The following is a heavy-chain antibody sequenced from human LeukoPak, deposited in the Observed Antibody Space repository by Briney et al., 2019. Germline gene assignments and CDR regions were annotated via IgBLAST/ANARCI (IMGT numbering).Heavy chain of an antibody. CDR2: ISADGTI. Sequence: GGSLRLSCAASGFKFDDYAMHWVRQAPGKGLEWVSLISADGTIYYADFVKGRFAISRDNSKNSLYLQMNSLRTEDTALYYCAKDLGYSSSPDYWGQGTLVTVS. CDR3: AKDLGYSSSPDY. J-gene: IGHJ4*02. D-gene: IGHD2-2*01. CDR1: GFKFDDYA. V-gene: IGHV3-43*02.